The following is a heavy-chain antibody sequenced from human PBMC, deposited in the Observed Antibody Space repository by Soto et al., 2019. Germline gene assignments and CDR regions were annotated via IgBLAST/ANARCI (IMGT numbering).Heavy chain of an antibody. D-gene: IGHD6-19*01. CDR3: GSPHTGLGQRGDFDY. CDR2: IRQGGSDK. V-gene: IGHV3-7*05. J-gene: IGHJ4*02. Sequence: EVQLVESGGGLVQPGGSLRLSCAASGFTFSSYWMSWVRQAPGKGLEWVANIRQGGSDKYYVDSVKGRFTFARDNSKTSLNLKMSSLRAGDAAIYYCGSPHTGLGQRGDFDYWGQGTLVTVSS. CDR1: GFTFSSYW.